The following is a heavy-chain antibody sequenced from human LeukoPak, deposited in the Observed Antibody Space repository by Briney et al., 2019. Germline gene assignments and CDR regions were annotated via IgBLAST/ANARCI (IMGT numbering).Heavy chain of an antibody. Sequence: GGSLRLSCTGSGFTFGDYAMSWVRQAPGKGLEWVSSISSSSSYIYYADSVKGRFTISRDNAKNSLYLQMNSLRAEDTAVYYCARDSSLYYDFWSGYYTGDAFDNWGQGTMVTVSS. CDR3: ARDSSLYYDFWSGYYTGDAFDN. J-gene: IGHJ3*02. D-gene: IGHD3-3*01. CDR1: GFTFGDYA. CDR2: ISSSSSYI. V-gene: IGHV3-21*01.